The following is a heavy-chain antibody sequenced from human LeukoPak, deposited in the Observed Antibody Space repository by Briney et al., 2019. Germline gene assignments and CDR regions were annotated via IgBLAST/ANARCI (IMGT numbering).Heavy chain of an antibody. Sequence: SQTLSLTGTVSGGSISSGGYYWSWIRQHPGKGLEWIGYIYYSGSTYYNPSLKSRVTISVDTSKNQFSLKLSSVTAADTAVYYCARDPIRNYYFDYWGQGTLVTVSS. V-gene: IGHV4-31*03. CDR3: ARDPIRNYYFDY. CDR1: GGSISSGGYY. D-gene: IGHD5-24*01. CDR2: IYYSGST. J-gene: IGHJ4*02.